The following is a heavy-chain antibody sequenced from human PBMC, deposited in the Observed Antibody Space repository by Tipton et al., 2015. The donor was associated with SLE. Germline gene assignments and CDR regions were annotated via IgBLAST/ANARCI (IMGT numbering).Heavy chain of an antibody. CDR3: AKESVVAGFDP. Sequence: SLRLSCAGSGSTFSRYEINWVRQAPGKGLVWVSRIKSDGSFTSYADSVKGRFTISRDNAKNTLYLQMNSLRAEDTAVYYCAKESVVAGFDPWGQGTLISVSS. D-gene: IGHD2-2*01. V-gene: IGHV3-74*01. CDR1: GSTFSRYE. J-gene: IGHJ5*02. CDR2: IKSDGSFT.